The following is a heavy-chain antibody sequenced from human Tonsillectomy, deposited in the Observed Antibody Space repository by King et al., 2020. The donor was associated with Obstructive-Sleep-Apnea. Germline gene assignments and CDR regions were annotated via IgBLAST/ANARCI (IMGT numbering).Heavy chain of an antibody. CDR2: IYPGDSDT. CDR3: ARELGYCSGGSCYGDWFDT. J-gene: IGHJ5*02. CDR1: GYSFTSYW. V-gene: IGHV5-51*01. D-gene: IGHD2-15*01. Sequence: VQLVQSGAEVKKPGESLKISCKGSGYSFTSYWIGWVRQMPGKGLEWMGIIYPGDSDTRYSPSFQGQVTISADKSISTAYLQWSSLKASDTAMYYCARELGYCSGGSCYGDWFDTWGQGTLVTVSS.